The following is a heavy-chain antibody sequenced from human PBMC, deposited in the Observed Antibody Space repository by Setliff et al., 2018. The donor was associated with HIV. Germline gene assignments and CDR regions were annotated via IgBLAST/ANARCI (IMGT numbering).Heavy chain of an antibody. D-gene: IGHD4-4*01. J-gene: IGHJ4*02. CDR2: IYPGDSDT. V-gene: IGHV5-51*01. CDR3: ARHTLTTVTTEYFDY. Sequence: GESLKISCRASGYSFTDYWIGWVRQMPGKGLECMGIIYPGDSDTRYSPSFQGQVTISADKSISTAYLQWSSLKASDTAMYYCARHTLTTVTTEYFDYWGQGTLVTVSS. CDR1: GYSFTDYW.